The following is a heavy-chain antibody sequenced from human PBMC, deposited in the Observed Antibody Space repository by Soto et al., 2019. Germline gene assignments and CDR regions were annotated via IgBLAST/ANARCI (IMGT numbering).Heavy chain of an antibody. J-gene: IGHJ6*02. Sequence: QVQLVESGGGVVLPGRSLRLSCAASGFTFSSYGMHWVRQAPVNGLEWVAVIWYDGSNTYYADSVKGRFTISRDNSKNTLNLQMNSLRAEDTAVYYCARDMSRLGWCATQYYYYYYGMDVWGPGTTVTVSS. V-gene: IGHV3-33*01. CDR2: IWYDGSNT. D-gene: IGHD6-19*01. CDR1: GFTFSSYG. CDR3: ARDMSRLGWCATQYYYYYYGMDV.